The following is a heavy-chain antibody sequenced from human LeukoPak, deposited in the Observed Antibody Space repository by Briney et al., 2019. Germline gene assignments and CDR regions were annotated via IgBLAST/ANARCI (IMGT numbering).Heavy chain of an antibody. J-gene: IGHJ4*02. D-gene: IGHD6-19*01. Sequence: NPSETLSLTCTVSAGSISTYYWSWIRQSPGKGLEWIGYVDYTRSTIYNPSVKSRVTISVDRSRNQFFLRLKSVTAADTAVYYCARQGFTGAWSYWLDYWGQGILVTVSS. CDR3: ARQGFTGAWSYWLDY. CDR2: VDYTRST. V-gene: IGHV4-59*08. CDR1: AGSISTYY.